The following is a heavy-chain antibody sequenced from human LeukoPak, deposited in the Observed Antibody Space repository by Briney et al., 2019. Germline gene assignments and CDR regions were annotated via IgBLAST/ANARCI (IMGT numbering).Heavy chain of an antibody. Sequence: SETLSLTCTVSNYSISTDYYWGWIRQPPGKGLEWIGTMYHSGSTYYNPSLKSRVTISVDTSKNQFSLKLSSVTAADTAVYYCVRGWIAAHTSPARFDPWGQGTLVTVSS. J-gene: IGHJ5*02. D-gene: IGHD6-6*01. CDR2: MYHSGST. CDR1: NYSISTDYY. V-gene: IGHV4-38-2*02. CDR3: VRGWIAAHTSPARFDP.